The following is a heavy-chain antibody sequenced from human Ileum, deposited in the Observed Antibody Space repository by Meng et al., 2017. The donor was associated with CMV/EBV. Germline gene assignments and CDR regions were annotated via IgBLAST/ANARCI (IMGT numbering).Heavy chain of an antibody. J-gene: IGHJ4*02. V-gene: IGHV3-23*01. CDR2: ISETGDNT. CDR1: GLTFSDYA. Sequence: EMQLLESGGGLVQPGVSLRVSCEGSGLTFSDYAMTWVRQAPGKGLEWVSVISETGDNTYYADSVMGRFTVSRDNSKNTVHLNMNSLRVEDTGVYYCAKLTEWFEDCWGQGALVTVSS. D-gene: IGHD3-3*01. CDR3: AKLTEWFEDC.